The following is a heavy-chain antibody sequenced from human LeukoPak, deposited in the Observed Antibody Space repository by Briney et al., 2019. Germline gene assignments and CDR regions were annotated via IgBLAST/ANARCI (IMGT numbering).Heavy chain of an antibody. V-gene: IGHV1-2*02. CDR3: ATGVDMIWFALQS. D-gene: IGHD3-10*01. Sequence: ASVKVSCKASGYTFTGYYMHWVRQAPGQGLEWMGWINPNSGGTNYAQKFQGRVTMARDTAISTAYMELSRLNSDDTAVYYCATGVDMIWFALQSWGQGTLVSVSS. J-gene: IGHJ5*02. CDR2: INPNSGGT. CDR1: GYTFTGYY.